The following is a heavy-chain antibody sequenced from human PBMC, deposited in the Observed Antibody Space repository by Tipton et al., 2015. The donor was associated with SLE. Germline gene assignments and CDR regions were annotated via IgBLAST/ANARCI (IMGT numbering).Heavy chain of an antibody. CDR1: GGSISSHY. CDR3: ARVPGLDSSSPEDY. V-gene: IGHV4-59*11. D-gene: IGHD6-6*01. CDR2: IYYSGST. J-gene: IGHJ4*02. Sequence: GLVKPSETLSLTCTVSGGSISSHYWSWIRQPPGKGLEWIGYIYYSGSTNYNPSLKSRVTISVDTSKNQFSLKLSSVTAADTAVYYCARVPGLDSSSPEDYWGQGTLVTVSS.